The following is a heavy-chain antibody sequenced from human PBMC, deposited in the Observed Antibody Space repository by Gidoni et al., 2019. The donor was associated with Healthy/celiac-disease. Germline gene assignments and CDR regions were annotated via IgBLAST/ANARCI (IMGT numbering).Heavy chain of an antibody. D-gene: IGHD6-13*01. CDR2: ISSSSSYI. V-gene: IGHV3-21*01. Sequence: EVQLVESGGGLVKPGGSLRLSCAASGFTFSSYSMNWVRQAPGKGLEWVSSISSSSSYIYDADSVKGRFTISRDNAKNSLYLQMNSLRAEDTAVYYCARDSSSWPDPFYYYYGMDVWGQGTTVTVSS. CDR3: ARDSSSWPDPFYYYYGMDV. CDR1: GFTFSSYS. J-gene: IGHJ6*02.